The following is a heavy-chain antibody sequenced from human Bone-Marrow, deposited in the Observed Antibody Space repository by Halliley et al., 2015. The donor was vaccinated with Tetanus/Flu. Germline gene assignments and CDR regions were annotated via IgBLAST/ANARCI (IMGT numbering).Heavy chain of an antibody. D-gene: IGHD3-3*01. Sequence: EWISSIAGSGDTIYYADSVRGRFTISRDSAKKSVYLQMNSLGAGDTALYYCARSFGKAHFDYWGQGTLVTVSS. CDR2: IAGSGDTI. CDR3: ARSFGKAHFDY. J-gene: IGHJ4*02. V-gene: IGHV3-48*03.